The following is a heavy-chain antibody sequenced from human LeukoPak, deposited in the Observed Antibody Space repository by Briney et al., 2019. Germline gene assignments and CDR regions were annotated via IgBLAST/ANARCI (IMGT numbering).Heavy chain of an antibody. V-gene: IGHV4-59*01. J-gene: IGHJ5*02. D-gene: IGHD3-10*01. Sequence: SETLSLTCTVSGGSISSYYWNWIRQPPGKGLEWIGYIYYSGSTNYNPSLKSRVTISVDTSKNQFSLNLTSVTAADTAVYYYARFTPQGYGRGGYNRFDPWGQGTLVTVSS. CDR3: ARFTPQGYGRGGYNRFDP. CDR2: IYYSGST. CDR1: GGSISSYY.